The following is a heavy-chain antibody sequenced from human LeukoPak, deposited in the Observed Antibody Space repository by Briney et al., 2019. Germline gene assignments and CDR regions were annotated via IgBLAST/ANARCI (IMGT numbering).Heavy chain of an antibody. Sequence: SETLSLTCTVSGGSIGSYYWSWIRQPAGKGLEWIGRIYTSGSTNYNPSLKSRVTMSVDTSKNQFSLKLSSVTAADTAVYYCAREHYYGSGSPIEYLDYWGQGTLVTVSS. CDR3: AREHYYGSGSPIEYLDY. J-gene: IGHJ4*02. CDR2: IYTSGST. CDR1: GGSIGSYY. V-gene: IGHV4-4*07. D-gene: IGHD3-10*01.